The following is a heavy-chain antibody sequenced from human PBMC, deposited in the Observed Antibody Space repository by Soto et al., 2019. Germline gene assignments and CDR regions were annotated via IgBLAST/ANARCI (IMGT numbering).Heavy chain of an antibody. CDR3: AREFMTTVTRCYYGMDV. CDR2: ISAYNGNT. J-gene: IGHJ6*02. D-gene: IGHD4-17*01. Sequence: ASVKVSCKASGYTFTSYGISWVRQAPGQGLEWMGWISAYNGNTNYAQKLQGRVTMTTDTSTSTAYMELRSLRSDDTAVYYCAREFMTTVTRCYYGMDVWGQGTTVTVSS. CDR1: GYTFTSYG. V-gene: IGHV1-18*01.